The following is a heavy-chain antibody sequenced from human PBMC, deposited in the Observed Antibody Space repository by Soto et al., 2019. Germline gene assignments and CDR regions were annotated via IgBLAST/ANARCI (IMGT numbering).Heavy chain of an antibody. D-gene: IGHD3-10*01. CDR2: IYYSGST. V-gene: IGHV4-59*08. J-gene: IGHJ5*02. CDR1: GGSISSYY. Sequence: PSETLSLTCTVSGGSISSYYWSWIRQPPGKGLEWIGYIYYSGSTNYNPSLKSRVTISVDTSKNQFSLKLSSVTAADTAVYYCAAYMVRGVIIKSYWFDPWGQGTLVTVSS. CDR3: AAYMVRGVIIKSYWFDP.